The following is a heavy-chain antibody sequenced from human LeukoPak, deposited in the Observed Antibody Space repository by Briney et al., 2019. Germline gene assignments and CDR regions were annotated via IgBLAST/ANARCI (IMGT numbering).Heavy chain of an antibody. J-gene: IGHJ4*02. CDR1: GFIVSSNY. CDR2: IYSGGST. D-gene: IGHD5-24*01. Sequence: PGGSLRLSCAAPGFIVSSNYMSWVRQAPGKGLEWVSVIYSGGSTYYADSVKGRFTISRDNSKNTLYLQMNSLRAEDTAVYYCASRGRWLQSPIDYWGQGTLVTVSS. V-gene: IGHV3-53*01. CDR3: ASRGRWLQSPIDY.